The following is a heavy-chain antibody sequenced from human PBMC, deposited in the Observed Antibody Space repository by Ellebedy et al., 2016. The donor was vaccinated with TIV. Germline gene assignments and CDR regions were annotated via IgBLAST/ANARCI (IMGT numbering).Heavy chain of an antibody. CDR2: IYSAGDT. CDR3: ATAPVGAAALFY. J-gene: IGHJ4*02. V-gene: IGHV3-53*01. Sequence: GGSLRLSCAASGFTVSSNYMSWVRQAPGKGLEWVSVIYSAGDTYYADSVKGRFTISRDNSRNTLSLQMNSLRAEDTAVYYCATAPVGAAALFYWGQGTLVTVSS. D-gene: IGHD1-26*01. CDR1: GFTVSSNY.